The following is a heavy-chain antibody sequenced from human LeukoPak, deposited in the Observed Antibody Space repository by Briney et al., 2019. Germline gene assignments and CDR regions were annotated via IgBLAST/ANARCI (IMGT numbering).Heavy chain of an antibody. CDR3: AREGGYSYGSVDY. V-gene: IGHV3-48*03. D-gene: IGHD5-18*01. CDR1: GFTFSSYE. Sequence: PGGSLRLSCEASGFTFSSYEMNWVRQAPGKGLEWVSYISSSGSTIYYADSVKGRFTISRDNAKNSLYLQMNSLRAEDTAVYYCAREGGYSYGSVDYWGQGTPVTVSS. CDR2: ISSSGSTI. J-gene: IGHJ4*02.